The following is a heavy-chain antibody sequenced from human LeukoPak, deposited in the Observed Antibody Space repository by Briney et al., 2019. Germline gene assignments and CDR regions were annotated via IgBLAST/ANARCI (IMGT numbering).Heavy chain of an antibody. J-gene: IGHJ4*02. CDR1: GFTFIKFG. V-gene: IGHV1-18*01. CDR2: ISTYNGNT. CDR3: ARDPTNTSGRNVYLDH. Sequence: GASVKVSCKASGFTFIKFGITWVQQAPGQGLEWVGWISTYNGNTNYAQKFQGRVTMTTDSSTTTAYMELRSLRSDDTAVYYCARDPTNTSGRNVYLDHWGQGTLVTVSS. D-gene: IGHD6-19*01.